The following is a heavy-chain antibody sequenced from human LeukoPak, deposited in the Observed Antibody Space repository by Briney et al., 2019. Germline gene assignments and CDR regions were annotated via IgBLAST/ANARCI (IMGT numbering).Heavy chain of an antibody. CDR1: GFTFSSYS. J-gene: IGHJ3*02. Sequence: GGSLRLSCAASGFTFSSYSMNWVRQAPGKGLEWVSFISSSSSYISYADSVKGRFTISRDNTKNSLYLQMNSLRAEDTAVYYCARDRDWSVLYDASDIWGQGTMVTVST. D-gene: IGHD3/OR15-3a*01. CDR3: ARDRDWSVLYDASDI. CDR2: ISSSSSYI. V-gene: IGHV3-21*01.